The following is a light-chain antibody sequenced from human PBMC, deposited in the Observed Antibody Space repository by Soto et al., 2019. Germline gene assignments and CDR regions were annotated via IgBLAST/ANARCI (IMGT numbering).Light chain of an antibody. Sequence: QSALTQPASVSGSPGQSITISCTGTSSDVGSYNLVSWYQQHPGKAPKLIIYEGSKRPSGVSNRFSGSKSGNTASLTISGLQAEDEADYYCSSYTTSAPYVFGSGTKVTVL. J-gene: IGLJ1*01. CDR3: SSYTTSAPYV. CDR1: SSDVGSYNL. CDR2: EGS. V-gene: IGLV2-14*02.